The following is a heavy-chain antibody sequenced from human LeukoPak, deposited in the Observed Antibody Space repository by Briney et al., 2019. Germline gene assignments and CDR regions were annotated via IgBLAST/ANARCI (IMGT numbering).Heavy chain of an antibody. J-gene: IGHJ4*02. V-gene: IGHV3-66*01. CDR3: ARARRSMTTVTTWPGDVYYFDY. CDR1: GFTVSSNY. CDR2: IYSGGST. Sequence: HPGGSLRLSCAASGFTVSSNYMSWVRQAPGKGLEWVSVIYSGGSTYYADSVKGRFTISRDNSKNTLYLQMNSLRAEDTAVYYCARARRSMTTVTTWPGDVYYFDYWGQGTLVTVSS. D-gene: IGHD4-17*01.